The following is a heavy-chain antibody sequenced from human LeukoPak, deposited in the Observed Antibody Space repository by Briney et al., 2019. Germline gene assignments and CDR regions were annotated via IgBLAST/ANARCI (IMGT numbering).Heavy chain of an antibody. V-gene: IGHV3-7*03. CDR3: ARNNGMDV. J-gene: IGHJ6*02. CDR1: GFALSSHW. Sequence: GGSLRLSCAASGFALSSHWMTWVRQVPGRGPEWVANVNRDGSETYYLDSMKGRFTISKDNAKNSLYLQMNSLRAEDTALYHCARNNGMDVWGQGTTVIVSS. CDR2: VNRDGSET.